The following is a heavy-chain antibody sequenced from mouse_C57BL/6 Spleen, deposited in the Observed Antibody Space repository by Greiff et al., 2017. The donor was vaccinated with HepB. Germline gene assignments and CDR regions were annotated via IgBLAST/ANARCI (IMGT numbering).Heavy chain of an antibody. Sequence: VQLQQSGAELVKPGASVKISCKASGYAFSSYWTNWVKQRPGKGLEWIGQIYPGDGATNYNGKFKGKATLTADKSSSTADMQLSSLTSMDSAVYFTARSSIYDGYYLQFAYWSQGTLVTVSA. J-gene: IGHJ3*01. CDR1: GYAFSSYW. CDR3: ARSSIYDGYYLQFAY. CDR2: IYPGDGAT. V-gene: IGHV1-80*01. D-gene: IGHD2-3*01.